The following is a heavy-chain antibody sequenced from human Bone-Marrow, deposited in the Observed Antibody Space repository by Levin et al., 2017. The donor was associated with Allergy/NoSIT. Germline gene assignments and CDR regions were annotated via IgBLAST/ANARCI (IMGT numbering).Heavy chain of an antibody. Sequence: TSETLSLTCAVNGDSLGGYYWSWIRQPPGKGLEWIGEINRDGSTNYNPSLKPRVTISVDTSENQFSLTLTSVTAADTALYYCARDLRVNAAFDYWGQGTLVTVSS. CDR1: GDSLGGYY. J-gene: IGHJ4*02. CDR2: INRDGST. V-gene: IGHV4-34*01. D-gene: IGHD3-10*01. CDR3: ARDLRVNAAFDY.